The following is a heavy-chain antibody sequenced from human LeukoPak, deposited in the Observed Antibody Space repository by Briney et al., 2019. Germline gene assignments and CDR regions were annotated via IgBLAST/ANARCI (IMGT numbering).Heavy chain of an antibody. CDR3: ARDIYTGHPGPFDP. Sequence: SVKVSCKASGGTFNSYAITWMRQAPGQGLEWMGWIIPILGTSNYAQKFQGRVTIIADKSTSTAYKELSSLKSEDTAVYYCARDIYTGHPGPFDPWGQGTLVTVSS. V-gene: IGHV1-69*10. D-gene: IGHD2-8*02. CDR1: GGTFNSYA. J-gene: IGHJ5*02. CDR2: IIPILGTS.